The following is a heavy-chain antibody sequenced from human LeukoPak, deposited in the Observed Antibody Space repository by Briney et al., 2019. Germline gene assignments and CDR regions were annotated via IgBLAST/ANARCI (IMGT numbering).Heavy chain of an antibody. CDR1: GGTFSSYA. V-gene: IGHV1-69*06. Sequence: SVKVSCKASGGTFSSYAISWVRQAPGQGLEWMGGIIPIFGTANYAQKFQGRVTITADKSTSTAYMELSRLRSDDTAVYYCARLEESSGFDYWGQGTLVTVSS. CDR2: IIPIFGTA. J-gene: IGHJ4*02. D-gene: IGHD3-22*01. CDR3: ARLEESSGFDY.